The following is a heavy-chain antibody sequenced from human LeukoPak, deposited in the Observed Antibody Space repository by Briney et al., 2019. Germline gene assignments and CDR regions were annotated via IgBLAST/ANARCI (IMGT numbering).Heavy chain of an antibody. CDR3: AKVESYSYGYFDY. V-gene: IGHV3-9*01. CDR1: GFTFSSYW. D-gene: IGHD5-18*01. Sequence: GGSLRLSCAASGFTFSSYWMHWVRQAPGKGLEWVSGISWNSGSIGYADSVKGRFTISRDNAKNSLYLQMNSLRGEDTALYYCAKVESYSYGYFDYWGQGTLVTVSS. CDR2: ISWNSGSI. J-gene: IGHJ4*02.